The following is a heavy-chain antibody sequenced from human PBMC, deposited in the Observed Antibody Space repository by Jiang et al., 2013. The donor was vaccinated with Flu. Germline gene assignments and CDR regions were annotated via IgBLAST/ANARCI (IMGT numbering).Heavy chain of an antibody. D-gene: IGHD2-15*01. V-gene: IGHV1-3*01. J-gene: IGHJ4*02. CDR2: STLAMVT. CDR3: ARSNGFCSGGSCYSRILDY. Sequence: RQAPDKGLSGWDGSTLAMVTQISQKFQGRVTITRDTSASTAYMELSSLRSEDTAVYYCARSNGFCSGGSCYSRILDYWGQGTLVTVSS.